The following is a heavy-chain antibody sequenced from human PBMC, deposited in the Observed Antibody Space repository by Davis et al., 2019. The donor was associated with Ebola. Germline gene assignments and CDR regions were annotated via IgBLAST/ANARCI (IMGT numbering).Heavy chain of an antibody. CDR2: TSKHGRQE. J-gene: IGHJ5*02. V-gene: IGHV3-30*04. CDR3: SKDGGNQVTTHNWFDT. CDR1: GFSFNSYA. D-gene: IGHD1-14*01. Sequence: PGGSLRLSCAASGFSFNSYAMHWVRQGPGKGPERVALTSKHGRQEYDADSVKGRFPISSDNSKDTLYLKMNSLRAEDTSVYYCSKDGGNQVTTHNWFDTWGRGTLVTVSS.